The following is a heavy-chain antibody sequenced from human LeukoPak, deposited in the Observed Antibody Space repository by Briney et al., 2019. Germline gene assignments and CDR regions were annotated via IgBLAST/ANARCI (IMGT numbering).Heavy chain of an antibody. CDR2: ISGSGGST. D-gene: IGHD3-22*01. CDR1: GFTFSSYS. V-gene: IGHV3-23*01. J-gene: IGHJ4*02. Sequence: GGSLRLSCAASGFTFSSYSMNWVRQAPGKGLEWVSAISGSGGSTYYADSVKGRFTISRDNSKNTLYLQMNSLRAEDTAVYYCAKDGVQTYYYDSSGSPISYFDYWGQGTLVTVSS. CDR3: AKDGVQTYYYDSSGSPISYFDY.